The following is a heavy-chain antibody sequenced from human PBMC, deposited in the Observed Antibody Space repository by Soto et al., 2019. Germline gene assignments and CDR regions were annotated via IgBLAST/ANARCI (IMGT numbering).Heavy chain of an antibody. V-gene: IGHV3-30*03. Sequence: QAQLVESGGGVVQPGRSLRLSCAASGFAFSSYGMHWVRQAPGTGLEWVAVISYDGSLQHYADSVKGRFTISRDNSKNMMLLQMSGLRAEDTAVYYCVSDRGYGHASVPYSWGQGTLVSVSS. D-gene: IGHD5-18*01. CDR3: VSDRGYGHASVPYS. J-gene: IGHJ4*02. CDR1: GFAFSSYG. CDR2: ISYDGSLQ.